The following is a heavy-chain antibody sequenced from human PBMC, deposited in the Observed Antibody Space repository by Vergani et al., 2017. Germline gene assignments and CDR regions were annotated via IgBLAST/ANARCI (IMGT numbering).Heavy chain of an antibody. J-gene: IGHJ4*02. CDR2: IYYSGST. CDR3: ARTANYDFWSGSRTPFDY. CDR1: GGSISSHY. V-gene: IGHV4-59*11. D-gene: IGHD3-3*01. Sequence: QVQLQESGPGLVKPSETLSLTCTVSGGSISSHYWSWIRQPPGKGLEWIGYIYYSGSTNYNPSLKSRVTISVDTSKNQFSLKLSSVTAADTAVYYCARTANYDFWSGSRTPFDYWGQGTLVTVSS.